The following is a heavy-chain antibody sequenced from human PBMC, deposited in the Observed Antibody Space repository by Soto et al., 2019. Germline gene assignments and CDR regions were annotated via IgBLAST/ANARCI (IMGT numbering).Heavy chain of an antibody. V-gene: IGHV4-31*03. CDR1: GGSISSGGYY. J-gene: IGHJ4*02. CDR3: ARDVGYCSGGSCYAFDY. CDR2: IYYSGST. D-gene: IGHD2-15*01. Sequence: QVQLQESGPGLVKPSQTLSLTCTVSGGSISSGGYYWSWIRQHPGKGLEWIGYIYYSGSTYYNPSLKSRVIILVDPSKNKFSLKLSSVTAADTAVYYCARDVGYCSGGSCYAFDYWGQGTLVTVSS.